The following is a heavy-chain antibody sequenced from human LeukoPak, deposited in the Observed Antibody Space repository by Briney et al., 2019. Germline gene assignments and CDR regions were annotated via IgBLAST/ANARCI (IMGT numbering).Heavy chain of an antibody. V-gene: IGHV4-59*01. CDR2: VYDGEPT. CDR3: ARSTGGDYWYFDL. Sequence: SGTLSLTCAVSGGTISPYYWNWIRQPPGKGLDWIGYVYDGEPTNYNPSLKRRVTISVDTSKNRFSLKLSSVTAADTAVYYCARSTGGDYWYFDLWGRGTLVTVSS. J-gene: IGHJ2*01. D-gene: IGHD2-8*02. CDR1: GGTISPYY.